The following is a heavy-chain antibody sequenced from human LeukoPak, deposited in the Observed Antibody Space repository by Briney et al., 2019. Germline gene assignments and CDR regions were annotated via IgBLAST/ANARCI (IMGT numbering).Heavy chain of an antibody. CDR2: IYYSGST. D-gene: IGHD3-22*01. J-gene: IGHJ4*02. Sequence: SETLSLTCTVSGGSISSGGYYWSWIRQHPGKGLEWIGYIYYSGSTYYNPSLKSRVTISVDTSKNQFSPKLSSVTAADTAVYYCARDFDRGAFDYWGQGTLVSVSS. CDR1: GGSISSGGYY. V-gene: IGHV4-31*03. CDR3: ARDFDRGAFDY.